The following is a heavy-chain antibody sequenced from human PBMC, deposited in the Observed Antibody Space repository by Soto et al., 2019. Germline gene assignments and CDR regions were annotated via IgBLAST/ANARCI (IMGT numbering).Heavy chain of an antibody. D-gene: IGHD2-2*01. CDR1: GYTFTGYY. V-gene: IGHV1-2*04. Sequence: ASVKVSCKASGYTFTGYYMHWVRQAPGQGLEWMGWINPNSGGTNYAQKFQGWVTMTRDTSISTAYMELSRLRSDDTAVYYCARAPDCSSTSCYDPDFDYWGQGTLVTVSS. J-gene: IGHJ4*02. CDR2: INPNSGGT. CDR3: ARAPDCSSTSCYDPDFDY.